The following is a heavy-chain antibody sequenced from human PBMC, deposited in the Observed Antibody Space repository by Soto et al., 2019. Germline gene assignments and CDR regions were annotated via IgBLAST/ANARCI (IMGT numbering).Heavy chain of an antibody. CDR3: ATDDYGIVPY. Sequence: HVQLVQTGTEVKKPGASVRVSCMVSGYPFTTYYIHWVRQAPGQGLEWMGWIDPRSGGTVYEQKFQGRVTMTRDTSISTFYMDLSGLTSDDTALYYCATDDYGIVPYWGQGSLVTVSS. CDR2: IDPRSGGT. J-gene: IGHJ4*02. CDR1: GYPFTTYY. D-gene: IGHD3-10*01. V-gene: IGHV1-2*02.